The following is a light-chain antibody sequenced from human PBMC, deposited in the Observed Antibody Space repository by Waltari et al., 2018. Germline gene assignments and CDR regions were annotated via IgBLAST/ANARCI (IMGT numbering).Light chain of an antibody. CDR2: LGT. J-gene: IGKJ1*01. V-gene: IGKV2-28*01. CDR3: MQARQTPWT. Sequence: DIVMTQSPLSLPVTPGEPASISCRSSQSLLHSNGYNYLDLYLQKPGQSPQLLIYLGTNRASGVPDRFSGSGSGTDYTLKISRVEAEDVGVYYCMQARQTPWTFGQGTKVEIK. CDR1: QSLLHSNGYNY.